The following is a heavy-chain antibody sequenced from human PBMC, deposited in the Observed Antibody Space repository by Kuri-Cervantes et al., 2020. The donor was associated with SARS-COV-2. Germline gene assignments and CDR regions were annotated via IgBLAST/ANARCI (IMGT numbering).Heavy chain of an antibody. Sequence: SETLSLTCTVSGGSISSCSYYWGWIRQPPGKGLEWIGSIYYSGSTYYNPSLKSRVTISVDTSKNQFSLKLSSVTAADTAVYYCARLPSYYYYGMDVWGQGTTVTVSS. CDR2: IYYSGST. J-gene: IGHJ6*02. CDR3: ARLPSYYYYGMDV. V-gene: IGHV4-39*01. CDR1: GGSISSCSYY.